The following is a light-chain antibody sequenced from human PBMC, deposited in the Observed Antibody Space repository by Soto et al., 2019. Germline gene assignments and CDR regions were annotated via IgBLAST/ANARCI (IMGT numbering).Light chain of an antibody. CDR2: DVS. V-gene: IGLV2-11*01. Sequence: QSALTQPRSVSGSPGQSVTISCTGTSSDVGGYNYVSWYQQHPGKAPKLMIYDVSKRPSGVPDRFSGSKSGNTASLTISGLQHEEEDDYYCCSYAGSYVFGTGTKVNVL. CDR3: CSYAGSYV. CDR1: SSDVGGYNY. J-gene: IGLJ1*01.